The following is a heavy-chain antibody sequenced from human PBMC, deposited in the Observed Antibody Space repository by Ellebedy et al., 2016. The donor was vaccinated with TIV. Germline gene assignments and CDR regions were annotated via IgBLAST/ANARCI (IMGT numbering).Heavy chain of an antibody. CDR3: ARNVLIFTFDKWYSDL. Sequence: SETLSLTCTVSGASISNSGSYWAWIRQPPGTKLEWIGSIYNSGATYYNPSLESRVTISVDTSQNQFSLEFTYVTAADTAVYYCARNVLIFTFDKWYSDLWGRGTLVTVSS. J-gene: IGHJ2*01. D-gene: IGHD3/OR15-3a*01. CDR2: IYNSGAT. CDR1: GASISNSGSY. V-gene: IGHV4-39*01.